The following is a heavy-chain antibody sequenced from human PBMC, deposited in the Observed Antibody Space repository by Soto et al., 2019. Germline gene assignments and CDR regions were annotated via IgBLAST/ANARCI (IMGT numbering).Heavy chain of an antibody. CDR2: ISYDGSNK. D-gene: IGHD1-1*01. CDR1: GFTFSNNA. J-gene: IGHJ6*02. CDR3: ARGTTTSAFSAMDV. V-gene: IGHV3-30-3*01. Sequence: QVQLVESGGGVVQPGRSLRLSCAASGFTFSNNAMDWVRQAPGKGLEWVAVISYDGSNKYIAESVKGRFTISRDNSTNTLFLQMNSLRAEDTAIYYCARGTTTSAFSAMDVWRQGTTVTVSS.